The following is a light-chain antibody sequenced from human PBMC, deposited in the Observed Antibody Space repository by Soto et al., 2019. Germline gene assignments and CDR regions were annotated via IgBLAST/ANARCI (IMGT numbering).Light chain of an antibody. CDR3: SSYTSSSTYV. J-gene: IGLJ1*01. V-gene: IGLV2-14*01. CDR2: DVS. Sequence: QSVLTQPASVSGSPGQSITISCTGTSSVVGGYNYVSWYQQHPGKAPKLMIYDVSNRPSRVSNRFSGSKSGNTASLTISGLQAEDEADYYCSSYTSSSTYVFGTGTKVPVL. CDR1: SSVVGGYNY.